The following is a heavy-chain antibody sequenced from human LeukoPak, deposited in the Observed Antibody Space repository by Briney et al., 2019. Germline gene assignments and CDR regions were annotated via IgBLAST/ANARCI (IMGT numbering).Heavy chain of an antibody. D-gene: IGHD6-19*01. V-gene: IGHV3-74*01. Sequence: GGSLRLSCAASGFTFSSYAMSWVRQAPGKGLVWVSRINSDGSSTSYADSVKGRFTISRDNAKNTLYLQMNSLRAEDTAVYYCTRSSDWHEFDHWGQGTLVTVSS. CDR3: TRSSDWHEFDH. CDR2: INSDGSST. J-gene: IGHJ5*02. CDR1: GFTFSSYA.